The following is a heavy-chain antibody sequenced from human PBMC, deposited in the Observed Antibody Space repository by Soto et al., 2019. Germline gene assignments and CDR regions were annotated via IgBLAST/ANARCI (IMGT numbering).Heavy chain of an antibody. V-gene: IGHV1-46*03. Sequence: QVQLVQSGAEVKKPGASVKVSCKASGYTFTSYYMHWVRQAPGQGLEWMGIINPSGGSTSYAQKFQGRVTMTRDTSTSTVYMELSSLRSEDTAVYYCARGAVVVAATYSPDAFDIWGQGTMVTVSS. CDR2: INPSGGST. CDR1: GYTFTSYY. D-gene: IGHD2-15*01. CDR3: ARGAVVVAATYSPDAFDI. J-gene: IGHJ3*02.